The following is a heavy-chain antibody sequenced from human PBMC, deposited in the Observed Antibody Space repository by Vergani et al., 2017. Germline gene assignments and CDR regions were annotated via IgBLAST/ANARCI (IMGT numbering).Heavy chain of an antibody. CDR3: ATPQTVTTGGMEV. CDR1: GYTFTDHY. D-gene: IGHD4-17*01. V-gene: IGHV1-69-2*01. J-gene: IGHJ6*02. CDR2: VDPEDGET. Sequence: VQLVQSGSEVRKPGATMKISCKVSGYTFTDHYMHWGKQAPGKGLEWMGLVDPEDGETIYAEKFKGRVTIAADTPTDTAHLELSSLRSEDTAVYYCATPQTVTTGGMEVWGQGTTVIVSS.